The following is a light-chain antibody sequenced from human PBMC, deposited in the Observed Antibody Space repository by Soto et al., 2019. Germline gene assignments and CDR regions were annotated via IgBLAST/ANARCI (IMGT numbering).Light chain of an antibody. CDR1: QSVRIN. CDR2: GAS. CDR3: QQYNNYVT. V-gene: IGKV3-15*01. Sequence: EIVMTQSPATLSVSPGERVTRSCRASQSVRINLAWYQHKRGQAPRLLIFGASTRATGIPARFSGSGSGTEFTLTISSLQSEDFALYYCQQYNNYVTFGQGTRLEIK. J-gene: IGKJ5*01.